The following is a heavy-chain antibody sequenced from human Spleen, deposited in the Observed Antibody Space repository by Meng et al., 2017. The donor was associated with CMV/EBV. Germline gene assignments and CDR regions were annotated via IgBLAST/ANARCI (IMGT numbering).Heavy chain of an antibody. Sequence: ASVKVSCKASGFTFTKYGVGWLRQAPGQGLEWLGWINPNSGGANYAQKFQGRVTMTTDTSITTAYMELSRLRSDDTAVYYCARDKRRDDAFDIWGQGTMVTVSS. D-gene: IGHD5-24*01. CDR3: ARDKRRDDAFDI. V-gene: IGHV1-2*02. CDR1: GFTFTKYG. J-gene: IGHJ3*02. CDR2: INPNSGGA.